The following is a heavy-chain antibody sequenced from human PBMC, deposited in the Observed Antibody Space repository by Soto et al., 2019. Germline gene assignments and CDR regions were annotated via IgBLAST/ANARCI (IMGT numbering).Heavy chain of an antibody. CDR1: GFTFSSYA. J-gene: IGHJ3*02. V-gene: IGHV3-23*01. D-gene: IGHD4-17*01. CDR3: AKDYTVTYAFDI. CDR2: ISGSGGST. Sequence: GGSLILSCAASGFTFSSYAMSWVRQAPGKGLEWVSAISGSGGSTYYADSVKGRFTISRDNSKNTLYLQMNSLRAEDTAVYYCAKDYTVTYAFDIWGQGTMVTVSS.